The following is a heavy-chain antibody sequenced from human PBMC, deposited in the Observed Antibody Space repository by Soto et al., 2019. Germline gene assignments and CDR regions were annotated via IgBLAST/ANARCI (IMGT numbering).Heavy chain of an antibody. Sequence: QVQLVQSGAEVKKPGASVMVSCKASGYTFTSYGISWVRQAPGQGLEWMGWISAYNDNTNYAQKFQGRVSMTTDTXTXXAYMALRSLRSDDTAVYYCARYGTDYYGSGSYWDYWGQGTLVTVSS. CDR2: ISAYNDNT. J-gene: IGHJ4*02. CDR1: GYTFTSYG. D-gene: IGHD3-10*01. CDR3: ARYGTDYYGSGSYWDY. V-gene: IGHV1-18*01.